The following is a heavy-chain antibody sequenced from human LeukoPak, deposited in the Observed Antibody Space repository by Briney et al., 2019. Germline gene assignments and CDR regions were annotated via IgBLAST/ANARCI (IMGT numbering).Heavy chain of an antibody. V-gene: IGHV4-59*01. Sequence: GSLRLSCAASAFTFSSYWMRWIRQPPGQGLEWIGCIYYSGSTNYNPSLKSRVTISVDMSKNQFSLNLSSVTAADTAVYYCARGPGGVKLWGQGTLVTVSS. J-gene: IGHJ4*02. CDR2: IYYSGST. CDR1: AFTFSSYW. D-gene: IGHD3-16*01. CDR3: ARGPGGVKL.